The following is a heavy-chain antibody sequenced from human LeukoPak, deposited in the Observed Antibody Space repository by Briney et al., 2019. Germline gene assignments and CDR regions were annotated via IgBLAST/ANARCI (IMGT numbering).Heavy chain of an antibody. CDR3: ARPKLLNWHYVSYPTQGHAFDI. J-gene: IGHJ3*02. D-gene: IGHD1-7*01. CDR2: INTNSGGT. Sequence: ASVKVSCKASGYTFTGYYMHWVRQAPGQGGEGRGGINTNSGGTNYAQKFQGRVTTNGETPISTAYMELSRLPSDDTAVYYCARPKLLNWHYVSYPTQGHAFDIWGQGTMVTVSS. CDR1: GYTFTGYY. V-gene: IGHV1-2*02.